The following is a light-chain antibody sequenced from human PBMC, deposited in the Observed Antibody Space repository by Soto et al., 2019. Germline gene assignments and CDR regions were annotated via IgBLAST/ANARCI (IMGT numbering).Light chain of an antibody. CDR1: QDITRW. CDR3: QQYNSFWT. Sequence: DIQMTQSPSTPSASVGDRVTITCRASQDITRWLAWYQQKPGKAPKLLISRATSLASAVPSRFSGGGSGTEFTLTISSLQPDDFATYYCQQYNSFWTFGQGTKVEVK. J-gene: IGKJ1*01. CDR2: RAT. V-gene: IGKV1-5*03.